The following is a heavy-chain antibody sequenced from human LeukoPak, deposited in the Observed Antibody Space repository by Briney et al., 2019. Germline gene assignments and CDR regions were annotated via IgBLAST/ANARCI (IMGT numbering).Heavy chain of an antibody. D-gene: IGHD1-26*01. V-gene: IGHV1-69-2*01. CDR2: VDPEDGET. Sequence: ASVKISCKVSGYTFTDYYMHWVQQAPGKGLEWMGLVDPEDGETIYAEKFQGRVTITAVTSTDTAYMELSSLRSEDTAVYYCAPTIVGATPCFDYWGQGTLVTVSS. CDR1: GYTFTDYY. J-gene: IGHJ4*02. CDR3: APTIVGATPCFDY.